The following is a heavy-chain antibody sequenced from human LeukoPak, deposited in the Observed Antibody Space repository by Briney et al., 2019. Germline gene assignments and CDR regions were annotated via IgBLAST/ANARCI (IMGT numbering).Heavy chain of an antibody. V-gene: IGHV1-69*05. J-gene: IGHJ3*02. CDR3: VVVVPAAPVHDAFDI. CDR1: GGTFSSYA. Sequence: SVKVSCKASGGTFSSYAISWVRQAPGQGLEWMGRIIPIFGTANYAQKFQGRVTITTDESTSTAYMELSSLRSEDTAVYYCVVVVPAAPVHDAFDIWGQGTMVTVSS. CDR2: IIPIFGTA. D-gene: IGHD2-2*01.